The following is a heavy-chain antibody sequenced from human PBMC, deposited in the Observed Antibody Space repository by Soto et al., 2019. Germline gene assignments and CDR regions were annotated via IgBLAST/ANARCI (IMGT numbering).Heavy chain of an antibody. V-gene: IGHV4-34*02. D-gene: IGHD2-8*01. CDR3: ARGEGYCTNCVCRTFDY. CDR2: INHSGNA. J-gene: IGHJ4*02. Sequence: QVQLQQWGAGLLKPSESLYLSCADYGGSFSDYYWSWIRQPPGKGLVWIGEINHSGNANYNPSLKRRVAVSEDTSKNQFSLNLPSVTAADTAVYYCARGEGYCTNCVCRTFDYWGQGTRVTVSS. CDR1: GGSFSDYY.